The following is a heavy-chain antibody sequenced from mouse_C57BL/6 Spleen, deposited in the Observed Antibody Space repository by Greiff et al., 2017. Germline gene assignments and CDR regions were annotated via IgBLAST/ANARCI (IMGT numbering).Heavy chain of an antibody. J-gene: IGHJ2*01. V-gene: IGHV1-55*01. CDR1: GYTFTSYW. Sequence: QVQLKQPGAELVKPGASVTMSCKASGYTFTSYWITWVKQRPGQGLEWIGDIYPGSGSTNYNEKFKSKATLTVDTASSTAYMQLSSLTSEDSAVYYGAIQYWDRFDYWGQGTTLTVSS. CDR3: AIQYWDRFDY. CDR2: IYPGSGST. D-gene: IGHD4-1*01.